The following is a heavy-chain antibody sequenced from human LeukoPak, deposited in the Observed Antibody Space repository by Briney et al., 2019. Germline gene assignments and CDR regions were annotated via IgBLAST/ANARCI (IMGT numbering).Heavy chain of an antibody. CDR3: AREDTAMVAFDY. D-gene: IGHD5-18*01. Sequence: SETLSLTCAVYGGSLSGYYWSWIRQPPGKGVEWIGEINHSGSTNYNPSLKSRVTISVDTSKNQFSLKLSSVTAADTAVYYCAREDTAMVAFDYWGQGTLVTVSS. CDR1: GGSLSGYY. CDR2: INHSGST. V-gene: IGHV4-34*01. J-gene: IGHJ4*02.